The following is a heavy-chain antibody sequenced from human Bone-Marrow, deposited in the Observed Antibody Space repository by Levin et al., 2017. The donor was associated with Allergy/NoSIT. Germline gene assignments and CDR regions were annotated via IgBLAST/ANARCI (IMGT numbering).Heavy chain of an antibody. CDR3: ARGGGRQKGGLDV. J-gene: IGHJ6*02. CDR2: IRSAGTYI. Sequence: GESLKISCAASGFSFSSYTMHWVRQAPGKGLEWVSSIRSAGTYIHYADSVKGRFTISRDNANNSVSLEMSSLRAADTALYYCARGGGRQKGGLDVWGQGTTVTVS. D-gene: IGHD1-26*01. CDR1: GFSFSSYT. V-gene: IGHV3-21*01.